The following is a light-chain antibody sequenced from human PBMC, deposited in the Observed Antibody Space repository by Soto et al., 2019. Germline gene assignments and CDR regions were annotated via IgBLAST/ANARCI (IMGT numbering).Light chain of an antibody. CDR2: DAS. V-gene: IGKV1-33*01. J-gene: IGKJ4*01. CDR3: QQSDHVPF. CDR1: QDMKNY. Sequence: DIQMTQSPSSLSASVGDRVTITCRASQDMKNYLNWYQHKPGKAPKLLIYDASFLETGVPPRFSGSGSGTDFTFTLTSLQPEDIATFYCQQSDHVPFFGGGTKVEIK.